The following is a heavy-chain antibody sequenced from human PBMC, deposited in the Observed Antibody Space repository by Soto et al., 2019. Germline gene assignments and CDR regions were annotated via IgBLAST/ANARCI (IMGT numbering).Heavy chain of an antibody. CDR3: ASPQGRQQLDYGMDV. CDR1: GDSVSSNSAA. Sequence: PSQTLSLTCAISGDSVSSNSAAWNCISQSPSRGLEWLGRTYYRSKWYNDYAVSVKSRITINPDTSKNQFSLQLNSVTPEDTAVYYCASPQGRQQLDYGMDVWGQGTTVTVSS. CDR2: TYYRSKWYN. J-gene: IGHJ6*02. D-gene: IGHD6-13*01. V-gene: IGHV6-1*01.